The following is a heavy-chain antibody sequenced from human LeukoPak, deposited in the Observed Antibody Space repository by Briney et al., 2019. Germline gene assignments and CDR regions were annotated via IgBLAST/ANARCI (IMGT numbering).Heavy chain of an antibody. CDR3: ARTLRYCSSTSCYWFDP. V-gene: IGHV4-59*01. CDR1: GGSISSYY. J-gene: IGHJ5*02. Sequence: SETLSLTCTVSGGSISSYYWSWIRQPPGKGLEWIGYIYYSGSTNYNPSLKSQVTISVDTSKNQFSLKLSSVTAADTAVYYCARTLRYCSSTSCYWFDPWGQGTLVTVSS. D-gene: IGHD2-2*01. CDR2: IYYSGST.